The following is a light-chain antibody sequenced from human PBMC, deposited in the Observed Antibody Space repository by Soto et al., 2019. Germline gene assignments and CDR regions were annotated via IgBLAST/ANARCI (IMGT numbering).Light chain of an antibody. CDR2: AVT. J-gene: IGLJ1*01. CDR3: CSYTSSGTYV. V-gene: IGLV2-14*01. CDR1: SGDVGGYNY. Sequence: QSVLTQPASVSGSPGQSISISCTGTSGDVGGYNYVSWYQQYSGKAPKLMIYAVTDRPSGISNRFSASKSGNTASLTISGLQAEDEADYYCCSYTSSGTYVFXTGTKVTVL.